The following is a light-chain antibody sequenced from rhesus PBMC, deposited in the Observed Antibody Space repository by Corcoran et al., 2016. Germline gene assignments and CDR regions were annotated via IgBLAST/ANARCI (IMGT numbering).Light chain of an antibody. J-gene: IGKJ4*01. CDR2: AAS. CDR3: LQHNSYPLT. V-gene: IGKV1-28*01. CDR1: QGISRY. Sequence: DIQMTQSPSSLSASVGDTVTITCRASQGISRYLNWFKQKPGKAPKFLIYAASSLESGVPSRFSGNGSGTEFTLTISSLQPEDFAAYCCLQHNSYPLTFGGGTKVEIK.